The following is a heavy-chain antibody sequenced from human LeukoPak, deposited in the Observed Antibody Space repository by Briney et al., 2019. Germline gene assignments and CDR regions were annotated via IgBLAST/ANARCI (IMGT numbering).Heavy chain of an antibody. CDR2: IKQDGSEK. D-gene: IGHD6-19*01. Sequence: PGGSLRLSCAASGFTFSSYWMSWVRQAPGKGLEWVANIKQDGSEKYYVDSVKGRFTISRDNAKNSLYLQMNSLRAEDTAVYYCAREDTSSGWTRRKADYWSQGTLVTVSS. CDR3: AREDTSSGWTRRKADY. CDR1: GFTFSSYW. J-gene: IGHJ4*02. V-gene: IGHV3-7*01.